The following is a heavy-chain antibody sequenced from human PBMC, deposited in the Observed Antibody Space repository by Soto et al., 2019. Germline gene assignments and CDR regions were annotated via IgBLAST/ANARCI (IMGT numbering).Heavy chain of an antibody. V-gene: IGHV1-69*01. CDR2: IIPFIRAS. J-gene: IGHJ6*02. D-gene: IGHD3-10*01. Sequence: QVQLVQSGGEVKKPGSSVKVSCKTSGDTFGSYAISWVRQAPGQGLEWMGGIIPFIRASNYAQKFQGRVTITADESTTTVHMDLSSLRFEDTAVYYCARNLRYFGSGSFFRGMDVWGQGTTVTVSS. CDR3: ARNLRYFGSGSFFRGMDV. CDR1: GDTFGSYA.